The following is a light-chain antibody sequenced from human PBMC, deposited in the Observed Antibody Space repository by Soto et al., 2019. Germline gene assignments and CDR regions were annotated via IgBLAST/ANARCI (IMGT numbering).Light chain of an antibody. CDR2: DNG. J-gene: IGLJ3*02. CDR3: QSYDDSLAWV. CDR1: SSNIGARYD. V-gene: IGLV1-40*01. Sequence: QSVLTQPPSVSGAPGQRVTISCTGSSSNIGARYDVHWYQQLPGTAPKLLIYDNGNRPSGVPDRFSGSKSGTSASLAITGLQAEDEADYYCQSYDDSLAWVFGGGTKLTVL.